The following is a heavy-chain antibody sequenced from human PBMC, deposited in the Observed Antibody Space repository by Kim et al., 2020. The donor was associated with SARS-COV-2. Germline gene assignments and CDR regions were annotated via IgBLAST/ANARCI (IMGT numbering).Heavy chain of an antibody. Sequence: ASVKVSCKASGYTFTSFAISWVRQAPGQGLEWMGWINTYNGNTNYAQRLQGRVTMTTDTSTRTAYMELRSLRSDDTAVYYCARLHCSGGNCYSTLPYYYYGMDVWGQGTTVTVSS. CDR3: ARLHCSGGNCYSTLPYYYYGMDV. J-gene: IGHJ6*02. V-gene: IGHV1-18*04. CDR1: GYTFTSFA. CDR2: INTYNGNT. D-gene: IGHD2-15*01.